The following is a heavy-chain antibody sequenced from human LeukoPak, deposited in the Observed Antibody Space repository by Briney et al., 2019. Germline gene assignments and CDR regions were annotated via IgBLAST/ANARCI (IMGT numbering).Heavy chain of an antibody. CDR1: GGSFSGYY. D-gene: IGHD4-23*01. J-gene: IGHJ1*01. Sequence: SETLSLTCAVYGGSFSGYYWSWIRQPPGKGLEWIGEINHSGGTNYNPSLKGRVTISVDTSKNQFSLKLSSVTAADTAVYYCARGRWSGNSKWHFQHWGQGTLVTVSS. CDR3: ARGRWSGNSKWHFQH. CDR2: INHSGGT. V-gene: IGHV4-34*01.